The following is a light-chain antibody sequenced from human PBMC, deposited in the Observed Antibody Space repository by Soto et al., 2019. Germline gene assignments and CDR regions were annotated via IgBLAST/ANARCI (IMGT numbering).Light chain of an antibody. Sequence: DIQMTQSLSSLSASVGDRVTITCRTSQIIDSYLNWCQQKPGKAPRLLIYSASILQSGVPSRFSGSGSGTDFTLTISSLQPEDFATYYCQQSYSIPRTFGPGTKVDI. V-gene: IGKV1-39*01. CDR1: QIIDSY. J-gene: IGKJ3*01. CDR3: QQSYSIPRT. CDR2: SAS.